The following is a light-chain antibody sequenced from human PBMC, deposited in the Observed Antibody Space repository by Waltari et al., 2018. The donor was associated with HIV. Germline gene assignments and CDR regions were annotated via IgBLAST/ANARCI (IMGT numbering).Light chain of an antibody. CDR1: QSVGSN. J-gene: IGKJ2*01. V-gene: IGKV3-15*01. Sequence: EIVVTPSPATLSVSPGEKATLSCRASQSVGSNLAWYQQKFGQAPRLLIYGASTRATGIPARFSGSGSGTDFTLTINSLQSEDFAVYHCQEYNNWPRGYTFGQGTKLEIK. CDR2: GAS. CDR3: QEYNNWPRGYT.